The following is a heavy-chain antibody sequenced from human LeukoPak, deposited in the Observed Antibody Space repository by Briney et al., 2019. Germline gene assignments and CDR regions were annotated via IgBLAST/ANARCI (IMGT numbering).Heavy chain of an antibody. CDR2: IYYSGST. CDR3: ARAPLDCSGGSCYSGYFDY. Sequence: SETLSLTCTVSGGSISSYYWSWIRQPPGKGLEWIGSIYYSGSTNYNPSLKSRVTISVDTSKNQFSLKLSSVTAADTAVYYCARAPLDCSGGSCYSGYFDYWGQGTLVTVSS. V-gene: IGHV4-59*01. J-gene: IGHJ4*02. D-gene: IGHD2-15*01. CDR1: GGSISSYY.